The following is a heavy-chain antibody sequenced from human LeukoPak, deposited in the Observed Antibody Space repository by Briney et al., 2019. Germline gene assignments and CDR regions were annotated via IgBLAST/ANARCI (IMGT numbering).Heavy chain of an antibody. J-gene: IGHJ6*03. CDR2: IIPIFGTA. Sequence: SVKVSCKASGGTFSSYAISWVRQAPGQGLEWMGGIIPIFGTANYAQKFQGRVTITTDESTSTAYMELSSLRSEDTAVYYCASPIEGWELAFDYYYYMDVWGKGTTVTVSS. D-gene: IGHD1-26*01. CDR1: GGTFSSYA. CDR3: ASPIEGWELAFDYYYYMDV. V-gene: IGHV1-69*05.